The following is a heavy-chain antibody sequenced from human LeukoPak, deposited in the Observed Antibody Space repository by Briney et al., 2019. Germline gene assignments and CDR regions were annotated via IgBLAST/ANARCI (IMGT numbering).Heavy chain of an antibody. CDR3: AKLGGGGMTTVTPSDY. Sequence: PGGSLRLSCAASGLTFSSYGMHWVRQAPGKGLEWVAVISYDGSNKYYADSVKGRFTISRDNSKNTLYLQMNSLRAEDTAVYYCAKLGGGGMTTVTPSDYWGQGTLVTVSS. CDR1: GLTFSSYG. J-gene: IGHJ4*02. CDR2: ISYDGSNK. D-gene: IGHD4-17*01. V-gene: IGHV3-30*18.